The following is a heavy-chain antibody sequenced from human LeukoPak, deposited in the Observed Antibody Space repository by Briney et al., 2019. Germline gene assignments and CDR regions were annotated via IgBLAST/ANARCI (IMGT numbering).Heavy chain of an antibody. J-gene: IGHJ4*02. CDR2: IYYSGTT. V-gene: IGHV4-59*08. CDR3: ARQYYSYGYIDY. D-gene: IGHD5-18*01. Sequence: PSETLSLTCTVSGGSISRYYWSWIRQPPGKGLEWIGYIYYSGTTNYNPSLKSRVTISVDTSKNQLSPKLTSVTAADTAVYYCARQYYSYGYIDYWGQGALVTVSS. CDR1: GGSISRYY.